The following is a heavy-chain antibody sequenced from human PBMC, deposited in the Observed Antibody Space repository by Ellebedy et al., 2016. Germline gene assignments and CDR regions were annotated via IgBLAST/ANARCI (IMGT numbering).Heavy chain of an antibody. J-gene: IGHJ4*02. CDR2: LSGSSASI. V-gene: IGHV3-23*01. Sequence: GGSLRLXXVADGFTFNSFVMSWVRQAPGKGLEYVAGLSGSSASIYYIDSVKGRFTVSRDNSKNTVYLQMNSLRAEDTAVYYCVKGLGYNSNPTSYEDCWGQGTLVTVSS. CDR3: VKGLGYNSNPTSYEDC. D-gene: IGHD2-2*01. CDR1: GFTFNSFV.